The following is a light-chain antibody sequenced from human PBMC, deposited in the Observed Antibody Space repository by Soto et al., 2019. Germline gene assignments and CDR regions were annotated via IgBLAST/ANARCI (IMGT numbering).Light chain of an antibody. CDR1: SGHSSYA. Sequence: QPVLTQSPSASASLGASVKVTCTLSSGHSSYAIAWHQQQPEKGPRYLMKLNSDGSHNKGDGIPDRFSGSSSGAERYLTISNLQSEDEADYYCQAWCSGTYVFGTGTKLTVL. V-gene: IGLV4-69*01. CDR3: QAWCSGTYV. CDR2: LNSDGSH. J-gene: IGLJ1*01.